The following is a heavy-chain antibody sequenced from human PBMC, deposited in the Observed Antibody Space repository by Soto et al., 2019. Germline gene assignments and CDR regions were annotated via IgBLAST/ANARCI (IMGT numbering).Heavy chain of an antibody. J-gene: IGHJ4*02. CDR1: GFTFSSYW. V-gene: IGHV3-74*01. CDR2: INSDGSST. CDR3: ARAKLGQIGFPFFDG. Sequence: PGGSLRLSCAASGFTFSSYWMHWVRQAPGKGLVWVSRINSDGSSTSYADSVKGRFTISRDNAKNTLYLQMNSLRADDAAVYYCARAKLGQIGFPFFDGWGQGAQGTVCS. D-gene: IGHD3-9*01.